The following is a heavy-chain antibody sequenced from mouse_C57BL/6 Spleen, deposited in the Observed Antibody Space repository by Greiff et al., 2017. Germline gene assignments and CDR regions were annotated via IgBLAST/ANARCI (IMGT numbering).Heavy chain of an antibody. CDR2: IYPGDGDT. Sequence: QVQLQQSGPELVKPGASVKISCKASGYAFSSSWMNWVKQRPGKGLEWIGRIYPGDGDTNYNGKFKGKATLTADKSSSTAYMQLSSLTSEDSAVYFCARESGIYYGYGGYFDYWGQGTTLTVSS. CDR3: ARESGIYYGYGGYFDY. V-gene: IGHV1-82*01. D-gene: IGHD2-2*01. CDR1: GYAFSSSW. J-gene: IGHJ2*01.